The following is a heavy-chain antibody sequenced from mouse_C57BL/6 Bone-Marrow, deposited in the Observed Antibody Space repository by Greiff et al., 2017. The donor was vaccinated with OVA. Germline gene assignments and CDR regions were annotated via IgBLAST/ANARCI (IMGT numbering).Heavy chain of an antibody. J-gene: IGHJ3*01. CDR2: ISNLAYSI. Sequence: EVKLVESGGGLVQPGGSLKLSCAASGFTFSDYGMAWVRQAPRKGPGWVAFISNLAYSIYYADTVTGRFTISRENAKNTLYLEMSSLRSEDTAMYYCARQALAGFAYWGQGTLVTVSA. CDR1: GFTFSDYG. CDR3: ARQALAGFAY. V-gene: IGHV5-15*01.